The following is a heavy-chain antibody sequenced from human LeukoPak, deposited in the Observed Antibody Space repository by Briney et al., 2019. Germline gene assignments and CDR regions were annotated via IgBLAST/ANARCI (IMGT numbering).Heavy chain of an antibody. J-gene: IGHJ4*02. CDR3: ARENMEGFDY. V-gene: IGHV3-9*01. D-gene: IGHD2/OR15-2a*01. CDR1: GFIFDDYA. CDR2: ISWNSASI. Sequence: PGGSLRLSCAASGFIFDDYAMLWVRQAPGKGLEWVSGISWNSASIGYADSVKGRFTISRDNAKNSLYLQMNSLRAEDTAVYYCARENMEGFDYWGQGTLVTVSS.